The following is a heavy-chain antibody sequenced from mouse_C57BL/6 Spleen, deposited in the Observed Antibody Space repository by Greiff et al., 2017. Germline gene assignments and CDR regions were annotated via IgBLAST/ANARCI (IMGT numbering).Heavy chain of an antibody. Sequence: QVQLQQPGAELVMPGASVKLSCKASGYTFTSYWMPWVKQRPGQGLEWIGEIDPYDSYTKYNQKFKGKSTLTVDKSSSTAYMQLSRLTSEESAVYYCAEGVYTMDYWGQGTSVTVSS. CDR2: IDPYDSYT. CDR1: GYTFTSYW. CDR3: AEGVYTMDY. V-gene: IGHV1-69*01. J-gene: IGHJ4*01.